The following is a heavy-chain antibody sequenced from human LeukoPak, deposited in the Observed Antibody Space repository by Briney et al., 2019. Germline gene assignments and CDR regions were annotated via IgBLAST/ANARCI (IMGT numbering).Heavy chain of an antibody. J-gene: IGHJ4*02. CDR3: ARGSSDFITIFGVVISRLSFDY. D-gene: IGHD3-3*01. V-gene: IGHV6-1*01. CDR1: GDSVSSNSAA. CDR2: TYYRSKWFI. Sequence: SQTLSLTCGISGDSVSSNSAAWNWIRQSPSRGLEWLGRTYYRSKWFINYAPSVKSRIIINPDTPKNQFSLKLSSVTAADTAVYYCARGSSDFITIFGVVISRLSFDYWGQGTLVTVSS.